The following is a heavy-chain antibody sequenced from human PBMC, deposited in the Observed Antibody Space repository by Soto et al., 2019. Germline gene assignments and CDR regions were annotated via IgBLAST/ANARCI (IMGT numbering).Heavy chain of an antibody. CDR2: INWNGGST. CDR3: ARLYSSGWYGPGRY. CDR1: GFTFDDYG. J-gene: IGHJ4*02. Sequence: PGGSLRLSSAASGFTFDDYGMSWVRQAPGKRLEWVSGINWNGGSTGYADSVKGRFTISRDNAKKSLYMQMNSLRAKDTALYYCARLYSSGWYGPGRYWGQGTLVTV. V-gene: IGHV3-20*04. D-gene: IGHD6-19*01.